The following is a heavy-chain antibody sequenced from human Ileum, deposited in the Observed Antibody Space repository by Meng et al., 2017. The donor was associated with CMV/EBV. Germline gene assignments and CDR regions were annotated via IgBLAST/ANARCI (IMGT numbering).Heavy chain of an antibody. CDR1: GLTVSSTY. CDR2: IYSGGTS. CDR3: ATGLGEDGDYTGDF. Sequence: GESLKISCVVSGLTVSSTYMSWVRQAPGKGLEWVSVIYSGGTSYHADSVKGRFTISRDNSKNTVFLQMNSLRAEDTAVYYCATGLGEDGDYTGDFWGQGTRVTGSS. D-gene: IGHD4-17*01. V-gene: IGHV3-53*01. J-gene: IGHJ4*02.